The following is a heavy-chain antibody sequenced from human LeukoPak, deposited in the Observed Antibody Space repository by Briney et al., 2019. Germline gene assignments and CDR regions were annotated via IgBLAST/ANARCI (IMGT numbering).Heavy chain of an antibody. J-gene: IGHJ4*02. Sequence: GASVKVSCKTSGYSXTSYGINWVRQAPGQGLEWMGWISTDNGNTDYAPNLQGRVTMTTDTSTSTAYMELRSLRSDDTAVYYCARGYSYGYGPLDYWGQGTLVTVSA. CDR2: ISTDNGNT. D-gene: IGHD5-18*01. CDR1: GYSXTSYG. CDR3: ARGYSYGYGPLDY. V-gene: IGHV1-18*01.